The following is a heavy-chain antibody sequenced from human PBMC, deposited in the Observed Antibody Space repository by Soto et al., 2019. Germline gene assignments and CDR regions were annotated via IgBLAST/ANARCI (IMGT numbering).Heavy chain of an antibody. Sequence: SETLSLTCTVSGGSISSSSYYWGWIRQPPGKGLEWIGSIYYSGSTYYNPSLKSRVTISVDTSKNQFSLKLSSVTAADTAVYYCTRHIAAAGTNYYYHYGMDVWGKGTTVTVYS. CDR3: TRHIAAAGTNYYYHYGMDV. CDR1: GGSISSSSYY. CDR2: IYYSGST. V-gene: IGHV4-39*01. J-gene: IGHJ6*04. D-gene: IGHD6-13*01.